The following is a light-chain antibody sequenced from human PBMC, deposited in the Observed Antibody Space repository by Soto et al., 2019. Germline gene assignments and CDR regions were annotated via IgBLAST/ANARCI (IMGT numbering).Light chain of an antibody. J-gene: IGLJ2*01. V-gene: IGLV1-40*01. CDR3: QSYDSSPSGVV. CDR1: RSNIGAGYD. CDR2: GNS. Sequence: QSVLTQPPSVSGAPGQRVTISCTGSRSNIGAGYDVHWYQQLPGTAPKLLIFGNSNRPSGVPDRFSGSKSGTSASLAITGLQAEDEADYYCQSYDSSPSGVVFGGGTKLTVL.